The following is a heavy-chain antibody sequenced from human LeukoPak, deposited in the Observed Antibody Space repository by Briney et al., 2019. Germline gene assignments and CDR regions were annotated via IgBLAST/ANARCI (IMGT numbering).Heavy chain of an antibody. Sequence: SETLSLTCTVSGGSINSSSYYWGWIRQPPGKGLEWIGSIYYSGSTYYNPSLKSRVTISVDTSKNQFSLKLSSVTAADTAVYYCARGGSGWPEGGAFDIWGQGTMVTVSS. CDR2: IYYSGST. CDR3: ARGGSGWPEGGAFDI. V-gene: IGHV4-39*07. D-gene: IGHD6-19*01. J-gene: IGHJ3*02. CDR1: GGSINSSSYY.